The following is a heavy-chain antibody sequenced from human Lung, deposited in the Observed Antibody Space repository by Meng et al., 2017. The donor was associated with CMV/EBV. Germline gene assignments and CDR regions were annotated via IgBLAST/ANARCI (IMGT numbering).Heavy chain of an antibody. D-gene: IGHD2-15*01. V-gene: IGHV3-30*02. CDR2: IRYDGSNK. J-gene: IGHJ5*01. Sequence: SCSASGFNFKSYGMHWVRQAPGKGLEWVAFIRYDGSNKNYEESVKGRFTISRDNSKNTLYLQMNSLTVEDTALYYCAKSSNSVPRWFDSWGQGALVTVSS. CDR3: AKSSNSVPRWFDS. CDR1: GFNFKSYG.